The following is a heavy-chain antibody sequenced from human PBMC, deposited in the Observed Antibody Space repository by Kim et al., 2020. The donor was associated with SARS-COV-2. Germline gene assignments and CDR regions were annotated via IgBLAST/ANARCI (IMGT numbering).Heavy chain of an antibody. V-gene: IGHV4-39*07. J-gene: IGHJ4*02. Sequence: HYAPSLESRVGISVDTSRNSFSLRLTSVTAADTAVYYCAIDRGDYYFESWGQGALVTVSS. D-gene: IGHD3-10*01. CDR3: AIDRGDYYFES.